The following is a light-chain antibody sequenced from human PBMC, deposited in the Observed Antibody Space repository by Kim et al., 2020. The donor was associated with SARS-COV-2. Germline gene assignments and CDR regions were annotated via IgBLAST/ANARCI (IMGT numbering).Light chain of an antibody. CDR1: QSVAGTS. CDR3: QQYGTSPWT. CDR2: GAS. V-gene: IGKV3-20*01. Sequence: SPGDGATRSCRASQSVAGTSLAWYQQKPGRAPRLLIYGASSRATGIPDRFSGSGSGTDFTLTISRLEPEDFAVYYCQQYGTSPWTFGHGTKVDIK. J-gene: IGKJ1*01.